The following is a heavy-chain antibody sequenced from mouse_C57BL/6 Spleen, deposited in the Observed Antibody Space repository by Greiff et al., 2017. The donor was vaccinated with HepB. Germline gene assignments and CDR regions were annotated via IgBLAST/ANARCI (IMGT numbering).Heavy chain of an antibody. D-gene: IGHD2-4*01. CDR2: IYPGDGDT. J-gene: IGHJ4*01. CDR3: AGGIYYDYDYAMDY. V-gene: IGHV1-82*01. Sequence: VQLQQSGPELVKPGASVKISCKASGYAFSSSWMNWVKQRPGKGLEWIGRIYPGDGDTNYNGKFKGKATLTADKSSSTAYMQLSSLTSEDSAVYFCAGGIYYDYDYAMDYWGQGTSVTVSS. CDR1: GYAFSSSW.